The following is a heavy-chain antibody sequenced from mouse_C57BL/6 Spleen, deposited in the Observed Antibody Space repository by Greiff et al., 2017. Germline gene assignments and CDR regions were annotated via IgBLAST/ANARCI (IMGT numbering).Heavy chain of an antibody. CDR2: IYPGDGDT. J-gene: IGHJ2*01. Sequence: QVQLQQSGPELVKPGASVKISCKASGYAFSSSWMNWVKQRPGKGLEWIGRIYPGDGDTNYNGKFKGKATLTADKSSSTAYMQLSSLTSEDSAVYFCARKYHFDYWGQGTTLTVSS. CDR3: ARKYHFDY. V-gene: IGHV1-82*01. CDR1: GYAFSSSW. D-gene: IGHD2-10*02.